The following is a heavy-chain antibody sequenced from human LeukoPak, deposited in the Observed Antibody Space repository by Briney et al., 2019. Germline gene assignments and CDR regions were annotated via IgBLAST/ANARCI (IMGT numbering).Heavy chain of an antibody. J-gene: IGHJ6*03. CDR2: ISYDGSNK. CDR1: GFTFSSYG. D-gene: IGHD3-3*01. CDR3: AKESEWLRPKVYYYYYYMDV. Sequence: GGSLRLSCAASGFTFSSYGMHWVRQAPGKGLEWVAVISYDGSNKYYADSVKGRFTISRDSSKNTLYLQMNSLRAEDTAVYYCAKESEWLRPKVYYYYYYMDVWGKGTTVTVSS. V-gene: IGHV3-30*18.